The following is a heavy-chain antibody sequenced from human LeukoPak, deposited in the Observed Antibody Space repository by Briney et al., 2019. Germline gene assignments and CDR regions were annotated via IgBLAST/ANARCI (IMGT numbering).Heavy chain of an antibody. D-gene: IGHD3-3*01. CDR3: ARAGSITIFGVVVAHNWFDP. CDR1: GYTFSSYG. Sequence: PGASVKVSCKASGYTFSSYGVSWVRQAPGQGLEWMGWISAYNGNTNYAQKLQGRVTMTTDTSTSTAYMRLRSLRSDDTAVYYCARAGSITIFGVVVAHNWFDPWGQGTLVTVSS. CDR2: ISAYNGNT. J-gene: IGHJ5*02. V-gene: IGHV1-18*01.